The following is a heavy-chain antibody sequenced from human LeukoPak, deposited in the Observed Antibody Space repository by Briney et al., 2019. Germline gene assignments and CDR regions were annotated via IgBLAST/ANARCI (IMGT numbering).Heavy chain of an antibody. V-gene: IGHV1-3*01. D-gene: IGHD3/OR15-3a*01. CDR3: AREDWEDYFDY. CDR2: INAGDGNT. J-gene: IGHJ4*02. Sequence: ASVKVSCKASGYTFTSYAMHWVRQAPGQRLEWMGWINAGDGNTKYSQKFQGRVTITRDTSASTAYMELSSLRSEDTAVYYCAREDWEDYFDYWGQGTLVTVSS. CDR1: GYTFTSYA.